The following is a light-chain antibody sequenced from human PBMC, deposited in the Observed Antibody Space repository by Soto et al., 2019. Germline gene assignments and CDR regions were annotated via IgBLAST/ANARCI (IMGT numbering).Light chain of an antibody. V-gene: IGLV2-14*03. Sequence: QSALTQPASVSGSLGQSITISCTGTRSDIGTYELVSWYQQHPGKAPQLMIYDVTNRPSGVSNRFSGSKSGNTASLTISGLQAEEEADYYCTSYTTSSTVVIGGGTKLTVL. CDR3: TSYTTSSTVV. J-gene: IGLJ2*01. CDR1: RSDIGTYEL. CDR2: DVT.